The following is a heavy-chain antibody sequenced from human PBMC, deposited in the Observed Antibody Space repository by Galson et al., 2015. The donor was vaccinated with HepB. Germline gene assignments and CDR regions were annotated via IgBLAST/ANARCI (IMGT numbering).Heavy chain of an antibody. D-gene: IGHD2-15*01. CDR2: IYTSGST. J-gene: IGHJ6*02. CDR3: ARDGPIVATGEYYYGMDV. CDR1: GGSISSYY. Sequence: ETLSLTCTVSGGSISSYYWSWIRQPAGEGLEWIGRIYTSGSTNYNPSLKSRVTMSVDTSKNQFSLKLSSVTAADTAVYYCARDGPIVATGEYYYGMDVWGQGTTVTVSS. V-gene: IGHV4-4*07.